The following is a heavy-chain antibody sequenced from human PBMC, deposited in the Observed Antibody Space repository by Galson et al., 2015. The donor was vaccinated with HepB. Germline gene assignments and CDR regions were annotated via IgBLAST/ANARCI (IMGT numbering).Heavy chain of an antibody. CDR3: ARGYSRSWYSGLGY. Sequence: SLRLSCAASGFTVSSNYMTWVRQAPGKGLEWVSVIYSGGSTDYADSVRGRFTLSRDNSKNTLYLQMNSLRAEDTAVYYCARGYSRSWYSGLGYWGQGTLVTVPS. CDR2: IYSGGST. V-gene: IGHV3-53*01. J-gene: IGHJ4*02. D-gene: IGHD6-13*01. CDR1: GFTVSSNY.